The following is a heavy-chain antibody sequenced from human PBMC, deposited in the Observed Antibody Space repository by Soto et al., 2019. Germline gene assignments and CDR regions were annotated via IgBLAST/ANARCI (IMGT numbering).Heavy chain of an antibody. D-gene: IGHD7-27*01. Sequence: LRLSCATSGFILSDCAMNWVRQAPGKGLEWVSYISSSSSVIDYADSVKGRFTVSRDNARNSLYLQMNSLRAEDTAVYYCARDLSWGSNWYYYMDVWGKGTKVTVS. V-gene: IGHV3-48*01. CDR1: GFILSDCA. CDR2: ISSSSSVI. CDR3: ARDLSWGSNWYYYMDV. J-gene: IGHJ6*03.